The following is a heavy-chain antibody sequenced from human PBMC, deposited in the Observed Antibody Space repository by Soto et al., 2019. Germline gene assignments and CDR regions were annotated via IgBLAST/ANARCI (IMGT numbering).Heavy chain of an antibody. D-gene: IGHD4-17*01. V-gene: IGHV3-72*01. CDR1: GFTFSDHY. J-gene: IGHJ6*03. Sequence: LRLSCAASGFTFSDHYMDWVRQAPGKGLEWVGRTRNKANSYTTEYAASVKGRFTISRDDSKNSLYLQMNSLKTEDTAVYYCARAGDEARYYYMDVWGKGTTVTVSS. CDR2: TRNKANSYTT. CDR3: ARAGDEARYYYMDV.